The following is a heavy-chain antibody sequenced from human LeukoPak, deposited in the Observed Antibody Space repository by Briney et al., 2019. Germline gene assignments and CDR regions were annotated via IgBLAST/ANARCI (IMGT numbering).Heavy chain of an antibody. D-gene: IGHD1-14*01. CDR2: ISSSSSYI. J-gene: IGHJ3*02. CDR1: GFTFSSYS. Sequence: GGSLRLSCAASGFTFSSYSMNWVRQAPGKGLEWVSSISSSSSYIYYADSVKGRFTISRDNAKNSLYLQMNSLRAEDTAVYYCARGGIKVLGAFDIWGQGTMVTVSS. V-gene: IGHV3-21*01. CDR3: ARGGIKVLGAFDI.